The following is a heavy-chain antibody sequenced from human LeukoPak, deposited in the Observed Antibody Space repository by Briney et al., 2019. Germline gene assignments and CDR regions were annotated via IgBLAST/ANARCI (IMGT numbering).Heavy chain of an antibody. CDR3: ARRYYYGSGSYFFDY. CDR1: GFTFGDYY. V-gene: IGHV3-11*01. J-gene: IGHJ4*02. CDR2: ISSSGSII. Sequence: GGSMRLACAAYGFTFGDYYMSWIRQAPGKGLEWVSYISSSGSIIYYADSVKGLFTISRDNAKNLLYLQMNSLRAEDTAVYYCARRYYYGSGSYFFDYWGQGTLVTVSS. D-gene: IGHD3-10*01.